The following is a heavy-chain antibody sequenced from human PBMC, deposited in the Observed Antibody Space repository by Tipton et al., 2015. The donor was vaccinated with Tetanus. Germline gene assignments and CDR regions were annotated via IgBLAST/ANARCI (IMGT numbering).Heavy chain of an antibody. Sequence: LRLSCTVSGGSISTYHWNWIRQFPEKGLEWIGYIDYFGTTKYNPSLKSRVAMSVDTSKNQLSLKLSPVTSADTAVYYCARTSGYLYSSYWGQGTLVTVSS. V-gene: IGHV4-59*01. CDR2: IDYFGTT. J-gene: IGHJ1*01. CDR3: ARTSGYLYSSY. D-gene: IGHD3-3*01. CDR1: GGSISTYH.